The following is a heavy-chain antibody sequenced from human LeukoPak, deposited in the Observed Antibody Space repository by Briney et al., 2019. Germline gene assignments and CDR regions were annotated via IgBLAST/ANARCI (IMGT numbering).Heavy chain of an antibody. CDR2: ISGSGGST. CDR3: AKGSRLWFGEFRYYFDY. V-gene: IGHV3-23*01. Sequence: PGGSLRLSCAASGFTFSSYAMSWVRQAPGKGLEWVSAISGSGGSTYYADSVKGRFTISRDNSKNTLYLQMNSLRAEDTAVYYCAKGSRLWFGEFRYYFDYWGQGTLVTVSS. J-gene: IGHJ4*02. D-gene: IGHD3-10*01. CDR1: GFTFSSYA.